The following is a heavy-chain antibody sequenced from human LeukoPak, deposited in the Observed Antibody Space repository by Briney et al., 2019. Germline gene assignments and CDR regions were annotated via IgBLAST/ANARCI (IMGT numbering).Heavy chain of an antibody. CDR3: ATLKLVHDAFDI. CDR1: GGSISSSNW. J-gene: IGHJ3*02. V-gene: IGHV4-4*02. Sequence: KPSGTLSLTCAVSGGSISSSNWWSWVRPPPGKGLEWIGEIYHSGSTNYNPSLKGRVTISVDKSKNQFSLKLSSVTAADTAVYYCATLKLVHDAFDIWGQGTMVTVSS. CDR2: IYHSGST. D-gene: IGHD6-13*01.